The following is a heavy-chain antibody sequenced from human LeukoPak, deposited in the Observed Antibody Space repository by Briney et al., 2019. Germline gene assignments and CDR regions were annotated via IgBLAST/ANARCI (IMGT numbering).Heavy chain of an antibody. Sequence: GGSLRLSCAASGFTFSSYGMHWVRQAPGKGLEWVAFIRYDGSNKYYADSVKGRFTISRDNSKNTLYLQMNSLRAEDTAVYYCAKDIGRTRYYDFWSGDPGGYFDYWGQGTLVTVSS. CDR2: IRYDGSNK. V-gene: IGHV3-30*02. D-gene: IGHD3-3*01. CDR1: GFTFSSYG. J-gene: IGHJ4*02. CDR3: AKDIGRTRYYDFWSGDPGGYFDY.